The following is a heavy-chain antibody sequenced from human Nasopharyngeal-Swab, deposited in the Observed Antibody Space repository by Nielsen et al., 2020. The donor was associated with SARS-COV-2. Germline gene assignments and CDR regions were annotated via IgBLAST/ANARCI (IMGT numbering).Heavy chain of an antibody. CDR2: IAHDASNE. CDR3: ARPLSRDSTWTTEANWFDP. V-gene: IGHV3-30*03. Sequence: GESLKISCAASGFTFSSFGMHWVRQAPGKGLEWVAFIAHDASNEYYGDSVKGRFSISRDSSKNTVYLQMNSLRAEDTALYHCARPLSRDSTWTTEANWFDPWGQGTLVTVSS. CDR1: GFTFSSFG. J-gene: IGHJ5*02. D-gene: IGHD6-13*01.